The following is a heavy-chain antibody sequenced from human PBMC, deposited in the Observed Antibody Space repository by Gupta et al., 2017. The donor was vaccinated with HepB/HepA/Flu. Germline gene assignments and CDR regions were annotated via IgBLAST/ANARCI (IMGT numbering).Heavy chain of an antibody. Sequence: QVQLVESGGGVVQPGRSLRLSCAASGFTFSSYVLLWVGQAPGKGLEWVAVIWDDGSNKYYADSVKGRFTISRDNSKNTLYLQMNSLRAEDTAVYYCARDWGTRYYYYYYMDVWGKGTTVTVSS. CDR2: IWDDGSNK. D-gene: IGHD1-1*01. V-gene: IGHV3-33*01. J-gene: IGHJ6*03. CDR3: ARDWGTRYYYYYYMDV. CDR1: GFTFSSYV.